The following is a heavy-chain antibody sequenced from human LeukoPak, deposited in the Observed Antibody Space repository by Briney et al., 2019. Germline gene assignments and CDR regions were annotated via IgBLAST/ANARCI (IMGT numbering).Heavy chain of an antibody. CDR3: APGGAVGGGWFDP. D-gene: IGHD6-19*01. J-gene: IGHJ5*02. Sequence: PGSSLRLSCAASGFTFDDYAMHWVRQAPGKGLEWISGISWNSGSIDYADSVKGRFTISRDNAKNSLYLQMNSLRAEDTALYYCAPGGAVGGGWFDPWGQGTLVTVSS. CDR2: ISWNSGSI. V-gene: IGHV3-9*01. CDR1: GFTFDDYA.